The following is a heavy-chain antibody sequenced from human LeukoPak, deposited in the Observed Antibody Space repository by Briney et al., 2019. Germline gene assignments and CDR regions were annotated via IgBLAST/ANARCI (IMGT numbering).Heavy chain of an antibody. J-gene: IGHJ6*03. V-gene: IGHV4-61*02. D-gene: IGHD6-19*01. Sequence: PSETLSLTCTVSGVYITNGLYFWNWIRQPAGKGLEWIGRIYSNGDTNYNPSLKSRVTISQDRTRNQFSLKLSSVTAADTAVYYCARHGRQWLVHLSYYYYYMDVWGKGTTVTISS. CDR3: ARHGRQWLVHLSYYYYYMDV. CDR2: IYSNGDT. CDR1: GVYITNGLYF.